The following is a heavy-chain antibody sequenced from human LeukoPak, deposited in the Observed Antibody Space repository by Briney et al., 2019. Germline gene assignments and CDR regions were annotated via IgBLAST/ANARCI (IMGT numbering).Heavy chain of an antibody. V-gene: IGHV3-48*03. Sequence: PGGSLRLSCAASGFTFSSYEMNWVRQAPGKGLEWISYITGSGSNIYYADSVKGRFTISRDNARNSLYLQMNSLRADDTAVYYCARERTTIVSGTTIGAYWGQGVLVTVSS. J-gene: IGHJ4*02. CDR1: GFTFSSYE. CDR2: ITGSGSNI. D-gene: IGHD2/OR15-2a*01. CDR3: ARERTTIVSGTTIGAY.